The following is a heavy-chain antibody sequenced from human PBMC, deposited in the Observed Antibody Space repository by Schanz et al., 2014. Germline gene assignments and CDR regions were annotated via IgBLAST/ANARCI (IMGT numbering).Heavy chain of an antibody. CDR1: AFIFRSYS. D-gene: IGHD3-10*01. Sequence: EVQVVESGGGLVQPGGSLRLSCAASAFIFRSYSMHWVRQAPGKGLEWVSYISRSSSTIYYADSVRGRFTISRDNAKNSLYLQMNSLTSEDTAVYYCARVSMEFERGKSYYYYMDVWGRGTTVTVSS. CDR2: ISRSSSTI. CDR3: ARVSMEFERGKSYYYYMDV. J-gene: IGHJ6*03. V-gene: IGHV3-48*01.